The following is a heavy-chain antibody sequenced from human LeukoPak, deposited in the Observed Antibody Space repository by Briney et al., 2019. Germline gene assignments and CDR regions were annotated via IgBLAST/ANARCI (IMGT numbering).Heavy chain of an antibody. CDR3: ARVQYSSSPFDY. Sequence: PGGSLRLSCAASGFTFSSHSMNWVRQAPGKGLEWVSYISSGSSTIYYVDSVKGRFTISRDNAKNSLYLQMNSLRAEDTAVYYCARVQYSSSPFDYWGQGTLVTVSS. V-gene: IGHV3-48*01. J-gene: IGHJ4*02. CDR2: ISSGSSTI. D-gene: IGHD6-6*01. CDR1: GFTFSSHS.